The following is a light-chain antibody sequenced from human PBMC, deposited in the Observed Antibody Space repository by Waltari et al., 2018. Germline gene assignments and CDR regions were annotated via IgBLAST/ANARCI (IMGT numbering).Light chain of an antibody. Sequence: EIVLTQSPATPSLSPGERATLPCRASQSVRSYLAWYQQKPGQAPRLLIYDTSNRASGIPARFSGSGSGTDFSLSISSLEPEDFAVYYCQQYNNWPLTFGGGTKVEIK. CDR2: DTS. CDR3: QQYNNWPLT. J-gene: IGKJ4*01. V-gene: IGKV3-11*01. CDR1: QSVRSY.